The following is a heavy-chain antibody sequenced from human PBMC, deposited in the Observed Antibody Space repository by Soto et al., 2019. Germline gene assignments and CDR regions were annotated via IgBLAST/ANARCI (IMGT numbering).Heavy chain of an antibody. D-gene: IGHD6-19*01. V-gene: IGHV3-9*01. J-gene: IGHJ4*02. CDR1: GFTFDDYG. CDR3: AAIAVDPYDY. Sequence: EVQLVESGGGLVQPGRSLRLSCAASGFTFDDYGMHWVRPAPGKGLEWVSSISWNSGSIGYADSVKGRFTISRENAKNSLYLQMNSLRAEDTAFYYCAAIAVDPYDYWGQGTLVTVSS. CDR2: ISWNSGSI.